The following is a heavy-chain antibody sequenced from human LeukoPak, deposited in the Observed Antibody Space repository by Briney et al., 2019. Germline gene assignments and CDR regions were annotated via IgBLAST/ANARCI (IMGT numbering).Heavy chain of an antibody. D-gene: IGHD1-26*01. Sequence: GESLKISCKGSEYSFTSYWIGWVRQMSGKGLECMGIIYPGDSDTRYSPSFQGQVSISADKSISTAYLQWSSLKASDTAMYYRASAYSGSLDAFDIWGQGTMVTVSS. V-gene: IGHV5-51*01. J-gene: IGHJ3*02. CDR1: EYSFTSYW. CDR2: IYPGDSDT. CDR3: ASAYSGSLDAFDI.